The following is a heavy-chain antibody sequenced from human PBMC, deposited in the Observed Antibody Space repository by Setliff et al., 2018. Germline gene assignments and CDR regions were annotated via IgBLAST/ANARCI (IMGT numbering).Heavy chain of an antibody. CDR3: GPGGKGLLEN. J-gene: IGHJ4*02. CDR1: GFSFSDYS. V-gene: IGHV3-21*01. CDR2: ISSSSTYI. Sequence: GGSLRLSCAASGFSFSDYSMNWVRQAPGKGLEWVSSISSSSTYIFYADSVRGRFTVSRDNAKNSLYLQMSSLRAEDTAIYYCGPGGKGLLENWGQGTLVTVSS. D-gene: IGHD3-10*01.